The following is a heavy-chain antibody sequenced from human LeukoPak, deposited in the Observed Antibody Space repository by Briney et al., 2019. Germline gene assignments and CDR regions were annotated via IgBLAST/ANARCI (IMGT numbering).Heavy chain of an antibody. D-gene: IGHD3-10*01. V-gene: IGHV4-34*01. J-gene: IGHJ5*02. CDR2: ISHSGST. CDR1: GGSFSDYY. CDR3: ARVLPPVRARTFLTMVRGATTGPSNLFDP. Sequence: SETLSLTCAVYGGSFSDYYWSWIRQPPGKGLEWIGEISHSGSTNYSPSLKSRVTISVDTSKNQFSLKLSSVTAAATAVNYCARVLPPVRARTFLTMVRGATTGPSNLFDPWGQRTLVTASS.